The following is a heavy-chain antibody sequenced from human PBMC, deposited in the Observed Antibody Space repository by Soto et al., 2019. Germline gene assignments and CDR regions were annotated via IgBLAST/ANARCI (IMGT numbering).Heavy chain of an antibody. CDR2: IRNTPYGGTT. Sequence: PRLSCNCSGFRFSEHAMTWVRQAPGKGLEWVGFIRNTPYGGTTDYAASVRGRFTISRDDSASIAYLQMNSLKTEDSGLYYCSRGSFGYYGPWGPGTLVTVSS. CDR3: SRGSFGYYGP. V-gene: IGHV3-49*04. CDR1: GFRFSEHA. J-gene: IGHJ5*02. D-gene: IGHD2-2*03.